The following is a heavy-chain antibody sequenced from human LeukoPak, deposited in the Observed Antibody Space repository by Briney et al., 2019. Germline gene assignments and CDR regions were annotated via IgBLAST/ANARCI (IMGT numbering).Heavy chain of an antibody. CDR3: ARVWGGSTFDY. CDR2: IKSDGSST. D-gene: IGHD3-16*01. J-gene: IGHJ4*02. V-gene: IGHV3-74*01. CDR1: GFPFSSYW. Sequence: GGSLRLSCAASGFPFSSYWMHWVRQAPGKGLVWVSRIKSDGSSTSYADSVKGRFTISRDNAKNTLYLQMNSLRAEDTAVYYCARVWGGSTFDYWGQGTLVTVSS.